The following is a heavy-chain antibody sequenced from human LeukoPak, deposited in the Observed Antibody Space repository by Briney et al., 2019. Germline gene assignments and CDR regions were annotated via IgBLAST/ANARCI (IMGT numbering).Heavy chain of an antibody. Sequence: SETLSLTCAVYGGSFRGYYWGWIRQPPGKGLEWIATISHSGSTYYNPSLKGRVTISVETSKNQFSLKLSSVTAADTAVYYCARINTIMATFDYWGQGTLVTVSS. J-gene: IGHJ4*02. D-gene: IGHD5-24*01. CDR3: ARINTIMATFDY. CDR2: ISHSGST. CDR1: GGSFRGYY. V-gene: IGHV4-38-2*01.